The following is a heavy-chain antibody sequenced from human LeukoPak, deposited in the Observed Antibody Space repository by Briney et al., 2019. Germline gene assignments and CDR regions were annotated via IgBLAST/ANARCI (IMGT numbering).Heavy chain of an antibody. CDR2: IHYSGST. D-gene: IGHD3-9*01. CDR3: AREEEYYDILTGYPS. Sequence: PSETLSLTCTVSGGSISSYYWSWIRQPPGKGLEWIGYIHYSGSTNYNPSLKSRVTMSVDTSKNQFSLKLSSVTAADTAVYYCAREEEYYDILTGYPSWGQGTLVTVSS. J-gene: IGHJ4*02. CDR1: GGSISSYY. V-gene: IGHV4-59*12.